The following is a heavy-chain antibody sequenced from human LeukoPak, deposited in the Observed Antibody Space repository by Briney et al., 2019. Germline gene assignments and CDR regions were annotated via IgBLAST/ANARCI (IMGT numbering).Heavy chain of an antibody. J-gene: IGHJ4*02. CDR2: IIPIFGIA. CDR3: ARGKYSSSWYYFDY. Sequence: GASVKVSCKASGGTFSSYAISWVRQALGQGLEWMGRIIPIFGIANYAQKFQGRVTITADKSTSTAYMELSSLRSEDTAVYYCARGKYSSSWYYFDYWGQGTLVTVSS. V-gene: IGHV1-69*04. D-gene: IGHD6-13*01. CDR1: GGTFSSYA.